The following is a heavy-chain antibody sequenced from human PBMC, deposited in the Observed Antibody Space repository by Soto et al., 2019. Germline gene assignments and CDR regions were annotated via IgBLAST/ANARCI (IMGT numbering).Heavy chain of an antibody. CDR1: GLTFSNSA. CDR2: ISGSSGST. Sequence: GGSLRLSWASSGLTFSNSAMSLVRQAPGKGLEWVSVISGSSGSTFYVDSVKGRFTISRDNSKNTLYMQMNSLRAEDTAVYYFASRDFTNGGCYPPYYFYYMDVWGKGTTVTVSS. D-gene: IGHD2-8*01. CDR3: ASRDFTNGGCYPPYYFYYMDV. V-gene: IGHV3-23*01. J-gene: IGHJ6*03.